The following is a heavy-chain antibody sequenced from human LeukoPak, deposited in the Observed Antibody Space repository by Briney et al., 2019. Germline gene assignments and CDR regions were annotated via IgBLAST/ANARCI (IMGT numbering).Heavy chain of an antibody. CDR1: GYTFTGYY. D-gene: IGHD3-10*01. J-gene: IGHJ3*02. Sequence: ASVKVSCKASGYTFTGYYMHWVRQAPGQGLEWMGWINPNSGGTKYPQKFQGRVTMTTDTSTSTAYMELRSLRSDDTAVYYCARGFTHRMYYSQGGDAFDIWGQGTMVTVSS. CDR3: ARGFTHRMYYSQGGDAFDI. CDR2: INPNSGGT. V-gene: IGHV1-2*02.